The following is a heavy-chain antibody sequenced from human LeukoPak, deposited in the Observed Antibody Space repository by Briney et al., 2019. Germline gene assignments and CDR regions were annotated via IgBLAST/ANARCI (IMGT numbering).Heavy chain of an antibody. CDR3: AKDLFARAAQGSYYMDV. J-gene: IGHJ6*03. D-gene: IGHD1-26*01. Sequence: ASVKLSCKASGGTFSSYAMRWVRQAPGKGLEWVSAIRGSGGSTYYADSVKGRFTISRDNSKNTLYLQMNSLRAEDTAVYYCAKDLFARAAQGSYYMDVWGKGTTVTVSS. CDR1: GGTFSSYA. V-gene: IGHV3-23*01. CDR2: IRGSGGST.